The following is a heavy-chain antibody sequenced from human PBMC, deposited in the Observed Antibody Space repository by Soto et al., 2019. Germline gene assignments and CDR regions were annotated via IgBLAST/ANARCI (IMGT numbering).Heavy chain of an antibody. CDR2: MNPNSGYT. CDR3: AGVWGSIHP. V-gene: IGHV1-8*01. Sequence: QVQLVQSGAEVKKPGASVKVSCKASGYPFTSYDINWVRQATGQGLEWMGWMNPNSGYTGYAQKFRGRVTMTRDTSISTAHMELSSLTSEDTAVYYCAGVWGSIHPWGQGTLVTVSS. D-gene: IGHD3-10*01. CDR1: GYPFTSYD. J-gene: IGHJ5*02.